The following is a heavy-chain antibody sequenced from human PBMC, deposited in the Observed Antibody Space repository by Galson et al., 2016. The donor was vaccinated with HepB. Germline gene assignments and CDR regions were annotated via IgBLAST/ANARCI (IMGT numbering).Heavy chain of an antibody. J-gene: IGHJ4*02. Sequence: PALVKPTQTLTLTCTFSGFSLSTSEVGVGWIRQPPGKALEWLALIYWNDDKRYSPSLKSRLTITKDTSKNQVVLTMTNMDPVDTATYYCAHRHRHIFWSAHDFDFWGQGTVVTVSS. CDR2: IYWNDDK. CDR1: GFSLSTSEVG. V-gene: IGHV2-5*01. CDR3: AHRHRHIFWSAHDFDF. D-gene: IGHD3-3*01.